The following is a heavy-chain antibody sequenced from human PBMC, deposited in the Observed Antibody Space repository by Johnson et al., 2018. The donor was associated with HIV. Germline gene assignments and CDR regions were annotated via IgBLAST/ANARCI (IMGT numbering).Heavy chain of an antibody. CDR1: GFTFSSYA. V-gene: IGHV3-30*14. J-gene: IGHJ3*02. D-gene: IGHD3-10*01. CDR3: ATVRERAFDI. CDR2: ISHAGNNK. Sequence: QVQLVESGGGVVQPGRSLRLSCIVSGFTFSSYAMHWVRQAPGKGLEWVALISHAGNNKYYADSVKGRFTISRDNSKNTLYLQMNSLRAEDTAVYYCATVRERAFDIWGQGTMVTVSS.